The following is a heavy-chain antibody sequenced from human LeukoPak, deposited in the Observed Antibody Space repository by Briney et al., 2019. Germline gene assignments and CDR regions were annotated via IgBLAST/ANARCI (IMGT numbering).Heavy chain of an antibody. CDR3: ARGQYIYMVRGVIISSNNWFDP. Sequence: ASVKVSCKASGHTFTSYDINWVRQATGQGLEWMGWMNPNSGNTGYAQKFQGRVTMTRNTSISTAYMELSSLRSEDTAVYYCARGQYIYMVRGVIISSNNWFDPWGQGTLVTVSS. V-gene: IGHV1-8*01. CDR2: MNPNSGNT. D-gene: IGHD3-10*01. J-gene: IGHJ5*02. CDR1: GHTFTSYD.